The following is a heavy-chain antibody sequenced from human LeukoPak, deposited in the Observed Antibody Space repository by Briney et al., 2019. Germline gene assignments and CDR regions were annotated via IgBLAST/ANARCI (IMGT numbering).Heavy chain of an antibody. CDR1: GFTVTSNY. CDR2: IYSGGST. V-gene: IGHV3-53*01. D-gene: IGHD3-22*01. Sequence: GGSLRLSCAASGFTVTSNYMSWVRQAPGKGLEWVSVIYSGGSTYYADSVKGRFTISRDNSKNTMYLQMNSLRAEDTAVYYCARGPPYYYDSSGYYQNWFDPWGQGTLVTVSS. CDR3: ARGPPYYYDSSGYYQNWFDP. J-gene: IGHJ5*02.